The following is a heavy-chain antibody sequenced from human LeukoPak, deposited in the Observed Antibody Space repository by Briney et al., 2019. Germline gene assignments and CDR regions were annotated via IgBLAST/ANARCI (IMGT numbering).Heavy chain of an antibody. CDR2: INPSGGNT. CDR3: ARVDSKSEYYYDSSGYYYGGYYFDC. D-gene: IGHD3-22*01. Sequence: ASVNVSRKASVYTFINYYVHWVRQAPGQGLEWMGMINPSGGNTGYAQKFQGRVTMTRDTSTSTVHVELSSLRSEDTAVYYCARVDSKSEYYYDSSGYYYGGYYFDCWGQGTLVTVSS. CDR1: VYTFINYY. V-gene: IGHV1-46*01. J-gene: IGHJ4*02.